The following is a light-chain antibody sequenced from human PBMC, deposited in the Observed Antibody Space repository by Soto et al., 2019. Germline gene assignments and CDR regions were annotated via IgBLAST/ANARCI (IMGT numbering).Light chain of an antibody. CDR2: EVS. CDR3: NSYATGNTRV. V-gene: IGLV2-14*01. Sequence: QSALTQPASVSGSPGQSITISCTGSSSDIGDYDYVSWYQQHPGKAPKVLISEVSNRPSGVSNRFSGSKSGNTASLTISGLQAEDEADHYCNSYATGNTRVFGTGTRSPS. CDR1: SSDIGDYDY. J-gene: IGLJ1*01.